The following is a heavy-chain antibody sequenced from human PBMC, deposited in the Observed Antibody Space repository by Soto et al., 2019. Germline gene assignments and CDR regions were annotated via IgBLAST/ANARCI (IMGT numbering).Heavy chain of an antibody. V-gene: IGHV3-7*01. CDR3: SRSLNS. CDR1: GFTFSSYW. Sequence: GGSLRLSCAASGFTFSSYWMDWVRQTPGKGLEWVANINQDGSEKNYVDSVKGRFTIYRDNAKNSLYLQMSSLTAEDSALYYCSRSLNSWGQGTLVTVSS. CDR2: INQDGSEK. J-gene: IGHJ4*02.